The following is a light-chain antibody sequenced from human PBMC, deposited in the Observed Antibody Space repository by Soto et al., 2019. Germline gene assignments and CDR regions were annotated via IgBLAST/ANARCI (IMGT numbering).Light chain of an antibody. Sequence: EIVMTQSPATLSVSPGERATLSCRASQNIYSNVAWYQQRPGQTPRLLIYGASSRATGIPDRFSGSGSGTDFTLTISRLEPEDFAVYYCQQYGSSPRTFGQGTKVDI. J-gene: IGKJ1*01. CDR3: QQYGSSPRT. CDR1: QNIYSN. V-gene: IGKV3-20*01. CDR2: GAS.